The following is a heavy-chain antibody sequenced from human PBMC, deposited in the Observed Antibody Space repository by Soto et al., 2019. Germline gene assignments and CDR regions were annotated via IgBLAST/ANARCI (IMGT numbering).Heavy chain of an antibody. J-gene: IGHJ4*02. V-gene: IGHV4-30-4*01. CDR1: GDSVSGGASY. CDR2: TSFSGYT. Sequence: QVQLQESGPGLVKPSQTLSITCTVSGDSVSGGASYWRWIRQPPGKALEWIGYTSFSGYTSYTPYLNGRVTVSVDMYKSQFSLRLTSVTGADTAIYYCVRWGNPYHYATSGPGTFDQGGQGTLVAVSS. D-gene: IGHD3-22*01. CDR3: VRWGNPYHYATSGPGTFDQ.